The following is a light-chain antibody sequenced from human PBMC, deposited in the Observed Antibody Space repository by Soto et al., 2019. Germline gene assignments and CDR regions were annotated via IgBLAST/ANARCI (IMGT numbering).Light chain of an antibody. CDR3: QQYHTWPIT. CDR1: QSVRSN. V-gene: IGKV3-15*01. J-gene: IGKJ4*01. CDR2: AAS. Sequence: IVVTQSPATLSVSPGEWATLSCRASQSVRSNLAWYQQRPGQAPRLLIYAASTRATGIPARFSGSGSGTEFTLTISSLQSEDCAIYYCQQYHTWPITFGGGTKVDI.